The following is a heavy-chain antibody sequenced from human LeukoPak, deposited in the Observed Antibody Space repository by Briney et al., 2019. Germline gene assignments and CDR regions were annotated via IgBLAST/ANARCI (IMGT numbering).Heavy chain of an antibody. D-gene: IGHD3-10*01. CDR1: GFTFSSYA. Sequence: GGSLRLSCAASGFTFSSYALIWVRQAPGKGLEWVSAISGSGGSTYYADPVKGRFTISRDNSKNTLYLQMNSLRAEDTAVYYCAKYGSGENRFDPWGQGTLVTVSS. CDR2: ISGSGGST. CDR3: AKYGSGENRFDP. V-gene: IGHV3-23*01. J-gene: IGHJ5*02.